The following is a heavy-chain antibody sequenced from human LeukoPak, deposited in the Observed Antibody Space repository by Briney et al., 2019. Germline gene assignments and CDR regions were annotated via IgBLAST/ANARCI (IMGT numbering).Heavy chain of an antibody. CDR1: GYSITSAYY. J-gene: IGHJ4*02. V-gene: IGHV4-38-2*02. CDR2: FFLKGST. D-gene: IGHD3-22*01. CDR3: ARGSGYYGEDFEY. Sequence: SETLSLTCTVSGYSITSAYYWGWIRPPPGKGLEWIGSFFLKGSTYYNPSLKSRVTISLDTSKNQFSLKLSSMTAADTAVYYCARGSGYYGEDFEYWGQGTLVTVSS.